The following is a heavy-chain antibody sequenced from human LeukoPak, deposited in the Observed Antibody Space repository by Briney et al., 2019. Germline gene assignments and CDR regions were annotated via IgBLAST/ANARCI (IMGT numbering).Heavy chain of an antibody. D-gene: IGHD3-10*01. J-gene: IGHJ5*02. CDR3: ARDPFGSGTSNGEIRFDP. CDR1: GGSISSGDYY. Sequence: SQTLSLTCTVSGGSISSGDYYWIWIRQPPGKGLEWIGYIYYSGSTYYNPSLKSQVTISVDTSKNQFSLKLSSVTAADTAVYYCARDPFGSGTSNGEIRFDPWGQGTLVTVSS. V-gene: IGHV4-30-4*01. CDR2: IYYSGST.